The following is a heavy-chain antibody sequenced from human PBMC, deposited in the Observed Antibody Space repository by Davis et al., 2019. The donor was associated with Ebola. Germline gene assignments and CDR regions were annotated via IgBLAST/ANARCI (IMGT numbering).Heavy chain of an antibody. CDR3: ARSGDSSTWYYS. Sequence: GESLKISCAASRFTFSSHGMHWVRQAPGKGLGWVSYISTSGTTTYYADSVKGRFTISRDNAKNSVYLQMNNLRAEDTAFYYCARSGDSSTWYYSWGQGTLVTVSS. V-gene: IGHV3-48*03. CDR1: RFTFSSHG. D-gene: IGHD6-19*01. CDR2: ISTSGTTT. J-gene: IGHJ5*02.